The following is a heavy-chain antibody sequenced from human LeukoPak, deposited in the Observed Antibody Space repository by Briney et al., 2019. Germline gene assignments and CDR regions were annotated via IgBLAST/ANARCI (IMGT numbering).Heavy chain of an antibody. CDR3: ARVRRGYYGSGSYFRGWFDP. D-gene: IGHD3-10*01. Sequence: SETLSLTCAVYGGSFSGYYWSWIRQPPGKGLEWTGEINRSGSTNYNPSLKSRVTISVDTSKSQLSLKLSSVTAADTAVYYCARVRRGYYGSGSYFRGWFDPWGQGTLVTVSS. V-gene: IGHV4-34*01. CDR2: INRSGST. CDR1: GGSFSGYY. J-gene: IGHJ5*02.